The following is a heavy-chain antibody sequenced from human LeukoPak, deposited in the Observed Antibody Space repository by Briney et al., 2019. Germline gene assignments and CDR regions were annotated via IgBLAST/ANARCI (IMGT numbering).Heavy chain of an antibody. Sequence: GASVKVSCKASGYTFTGYYMHWVRQAPGKGLEWMGGFDPEDGETIYAQKFQGRVTMTEDTSTDTAYMELSSLRSEDTAVYYCATDLGGSSWYVGVDYWGQGTLVTVSS. CDR2: FDPEDGET. J-gene: IGHJ4*02. CDR1: GYTFTGYY. CDR3: ATDLGGSSWYVGVDY. V-gene: IGHV1-24*01. D-gene: IGHD6-13*01.